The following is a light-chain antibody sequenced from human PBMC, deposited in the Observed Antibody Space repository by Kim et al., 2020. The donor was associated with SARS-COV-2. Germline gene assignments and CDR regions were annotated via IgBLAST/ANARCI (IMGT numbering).Light chain of an antibody. CDR3: QSADSSGTSVV. CDR1: ALPKQY. J-gene: IGLJ2*01. V-gene: IGLV3-25*03. CDR2: KDS. Sequence: SYELTQPPSVSVSPGQTARITCSGDALPKQYAYWYQQKPGQAPVLVIYKDSERPSGIPARFSVSSSGTTVTLTISVVQAEDEAYYYCQSADSSGTSVVFGGRTQLTVL.